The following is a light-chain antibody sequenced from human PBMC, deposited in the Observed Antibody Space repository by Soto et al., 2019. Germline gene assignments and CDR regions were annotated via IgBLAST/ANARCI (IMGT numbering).Light chain of an antibody. CDR2: DAS. CDR3: QQRSNWPGT. Sequence: EIVLTQSPATLSSSPGERATLSCRASQSVRTSLAWYQQQPGQAPRLLIYDASNKATGIPARFSGSGSGTDFTLTISSLDPKDFSVYYCQQRSNWPGTFGQGTKVEIK. CDR1: QSVRTS. V-gene: IGKV3-11*01. J-gene: IGKJ1*01.